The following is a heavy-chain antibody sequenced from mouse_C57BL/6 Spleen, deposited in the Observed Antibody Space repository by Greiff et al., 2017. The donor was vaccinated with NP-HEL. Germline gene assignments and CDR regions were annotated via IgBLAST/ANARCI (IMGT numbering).Heavy chain of an antibody. D-gene: IGHD2-1*01. J-gene: IGHJ3*01. CDR3: ADTGGDYGNYVEY. Sequence: EVQLQQSGPELVKPGASVKISCKASGYTFTDYYMNWVKQSHGKSLEWIGDINPNNGGTSYNQKFKGKATLTVDKSSSTAYMELRSLTSEDSAVYYWADTGGDYGNYVEYWGQGTLVTVSA. V-gene: IGHV1-26*01. CDR2: INPNNGGT. CDR1: GYTFTDYY.